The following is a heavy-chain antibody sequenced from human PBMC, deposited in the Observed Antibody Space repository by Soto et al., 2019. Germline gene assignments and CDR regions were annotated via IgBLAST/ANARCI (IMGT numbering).Heavy chain of an antibody. CDR1: GYTFMTYG. V-gene: IGHV1-18*04. D-gene: IGHD3-10*01. CDR2: ISGYNGKT. Sequence: VQLVQSGDEVKKPGASVKVSCKASGYTFMTYGINWVRQAPGQGLEWMGSISGYNGKTNYPQKVQDRVTMTIDTSTGTANMELRSLRYGDTAVYYCASGFIVRGVISIDYWGQGTLVTVSS. J-gene: IGHJ4*02. CDR3: ASGFIVRGVISIDY.